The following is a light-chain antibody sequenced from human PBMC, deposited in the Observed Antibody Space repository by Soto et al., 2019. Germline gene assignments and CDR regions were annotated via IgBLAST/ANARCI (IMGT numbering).Light chain of an antibody. Sequence: EFVLTQSPGTLSLSPGERATLSCRASQSVSSSYLAWYQQKPGQAPRLLIYGASSRATRIPDRFSGSGSGTDFTLTISRLEPEDFAVYYCQQYGSSQYTFGQGTKLEIK. CDR3: QQYGSSQYT. CDR2: GAS. CDR1: QSVSSSY. J-gene: IGKJ2*01. V-gene: IGKV3-20*01.